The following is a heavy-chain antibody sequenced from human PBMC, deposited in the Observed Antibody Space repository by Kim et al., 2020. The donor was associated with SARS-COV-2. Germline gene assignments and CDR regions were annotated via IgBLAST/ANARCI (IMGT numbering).Heavy chain of an antibody. CDR2: IYYSGST. Sequence: SETLSLTCAVSGGSISSGGFSWIWIRQPPGKGLEWIGYIYYSGSTYYNPSLKSRVTISEDRSKNQFSLKLSSVTAADTAVYYCAIARGDILTAYYKVPGAFDIWGQGTMVTVSS. CDR1: GGSISSGGFS. CDR3: AIARGDILTAYYKVPGAFDI. D-gene: IGHD3-9*01. J-gene: IGHJ3*02. V-gene: IGHV4-30-2*01.